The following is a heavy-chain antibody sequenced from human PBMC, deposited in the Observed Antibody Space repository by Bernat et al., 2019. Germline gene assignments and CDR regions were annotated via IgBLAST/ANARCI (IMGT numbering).Heavy chain of an antibody. Sequence: QVQLVQSGAEVKKPGSSVKVSCKASGGTFSSYAISWVRQAPGQGLEWMGGIIPIFGAANYAQKSQGRVTITGEESTSTAYMELSSLGSEDTAVYYCAAPLGYGYGSEHDWYFDLWGRGTLVTVSS. CDR3: AAPLGYGYGSEHDWYFDL. CDR2: IIPIFGAA. V-gene: IGHV1-69*12. D-gene: IGHD5-18*01. CDR1: GGTFSSYA. J-gene: IGHJ2*01.